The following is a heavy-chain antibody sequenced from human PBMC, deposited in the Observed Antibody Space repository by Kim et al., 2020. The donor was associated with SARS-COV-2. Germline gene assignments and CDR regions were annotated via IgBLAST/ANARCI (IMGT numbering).Heavy chain of an antibody. Sequence: SETLSLTCAVYGGSFSGYYWSWIRQPPGKGLEWIGEINHSGSTNYNPSLKSRVTISVDTSKNQFSLKLSSVTAADTAVYYCARGLGVVVPAANNYYYYGMDVWGQGTTVTVSS. J-gene: IGHJ6*02. V-gene: IGHV4-34*01. D-gene: IGHD2-2*01. CDR1: GGSFSGYY. CDR3: ARGLGVVVPAANNYYYYGMDV. CDR2: INHSGST.